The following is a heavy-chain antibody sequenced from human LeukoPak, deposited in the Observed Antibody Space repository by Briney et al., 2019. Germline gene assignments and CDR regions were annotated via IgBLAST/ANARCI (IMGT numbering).Heavy chain of an antibody. CDR1: GGSLSGYY. Sequence: ASETLSLTCAVYGGSLSGYYWSWIRQPPGKGLEWIGEINHSGSTNYNPSLKSRVTISVDTSKNQFSLKLSSVTAADTAVYYCARVGYGDHDYWGQGTLVTVSS. J-gene: IGHJ4*02. CDR3: ARVGYGDHDY. D-gene: IGHD4-17*01. V-gene: IGHV4-34*01. CDR2: INHSGST.